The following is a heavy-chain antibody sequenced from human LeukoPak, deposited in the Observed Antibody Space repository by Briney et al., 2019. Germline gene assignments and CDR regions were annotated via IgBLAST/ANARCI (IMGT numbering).Heavy chain of an antibody. J-gene: IGHJ4*02. CDR1: GGSISSYY. V-gene: IGHV4-59*01. Sequence: SETLSLTCTVSGGSISSYYWSWIRQPPGKGLEWIGYIYYSGSTNYNPSLKSRVTISVDTSKNQFSLKLSSVTAADTAVYYCARLTMVRGVTPPYFDYWGQGTLVTVSS. CDR2: IYYSGST. CDR3: ARLTMVRGVTPPYFDY. D-gene: IGHD3-10*01.